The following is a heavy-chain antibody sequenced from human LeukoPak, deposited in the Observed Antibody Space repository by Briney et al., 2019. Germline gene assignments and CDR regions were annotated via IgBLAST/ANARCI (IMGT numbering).Heavy chain of an antibody. CDR2: IYYSGST. Sequence: SETLSLTCTVSGGSISSGGYYWSWIRQHPGKGLEWIGYIYYSGSTYYNPSLKSRVTTSVDTSKNQFSLKLSSVTAADTAVYYCARYCGGDCYSMGPDYWGQGTLVTVSS. CDR1: GGSISSGGYY. V-gene: IGHV4-31*03. D-gene: IGHD2-21*02. CDR3: ARYCGGDCYSMGPDY. J-gene: IGHJ4*02.